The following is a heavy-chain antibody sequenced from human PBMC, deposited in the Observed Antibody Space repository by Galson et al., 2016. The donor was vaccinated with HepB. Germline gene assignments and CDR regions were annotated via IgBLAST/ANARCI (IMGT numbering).Heavy chain of an antibody. CDR3: ARLISAWTYYFEY. V-gene: IGHV4-59*01. CDR1: GDSISSYY. Sequence: ETLSLTCTVSGDSISSYYWSWIRQPPGKGLEWIGFIYYSGITNYNPSLKSRVTISVDTSKNQFSLNLSSVTAADTAVYYCARLISAWTYYFEYWGQGALVTVSS. CDR2: IYYSGIT. J-gene: IGHJ4*02. D-gene: IGHD6-19*01.